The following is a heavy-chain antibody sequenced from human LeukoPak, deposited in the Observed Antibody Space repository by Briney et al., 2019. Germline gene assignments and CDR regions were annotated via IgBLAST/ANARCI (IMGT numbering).Heavy chain of an antibody. J-gene: IGHJ6*02. CDR3: AKTRAAAANYYYYGMDV. CDR1: GFTFSSYA. Sequence: GGSLRLSCAASGFTFSSYAMSWVRQAPGKGLEWVSAISGSGGSTYYADSVKGRFTISRDSSKNTLYLQMNSLRAEDTAVYYCAKTRAAAANYYYYGMDVWGQGTSVTVSS. CDR2: ISGSGGST. D-gene: IGHD6-13*01. V-gene: IGHV3-23*01.